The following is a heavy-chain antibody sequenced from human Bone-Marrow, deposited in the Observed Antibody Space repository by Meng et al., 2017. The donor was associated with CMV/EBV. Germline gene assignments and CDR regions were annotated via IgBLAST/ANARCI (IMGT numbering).Heavy chain of an antibody. D-gene: IGHD5-18*01. CDR3: ASREGGYSYGYYYYGWDV. CDR2: INPNSGGT. CDR1: AYTFTGYY. Sequence: ASVKVFCKASAYTFTGYYMHWVRQAPGQGLEWMGWINPNSGGTNYAQKFQGRVTMTRDTSISTAYMELSRLRSDDPAVYYCASREGGYSYGYYYYGWDVWGQGTTVTVSS. V-gene: IGHV1-2*02. J-gene: IGHJ6*02.